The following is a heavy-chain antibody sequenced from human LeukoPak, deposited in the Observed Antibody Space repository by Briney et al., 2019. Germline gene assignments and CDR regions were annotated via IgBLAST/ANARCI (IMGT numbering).Heavy chain of an antibody. J-gene: IGHJ3*02. D-gene: IGHD6-19*01. V-gene: IGHV3-23*01. Sequence: GSLRLSCAASGSTFSSYAMTWVRQAPGKGLEWVSAISDGGASTDYADSVKGRFTISRDNSKNTLYLQMNSLRVEDTAVYYCAKDDGPYSSGWYDAFDKWAKGQWSPSLQ. CDR2: ISDGGAST. CDR1: GSTFSSYA. CDR3: AKDDGPYSSGWYDAFDK.